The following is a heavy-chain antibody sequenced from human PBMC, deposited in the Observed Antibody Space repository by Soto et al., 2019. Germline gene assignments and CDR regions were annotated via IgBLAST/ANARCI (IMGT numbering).Heavy chain of an antibody. CDR3: AKTPGIVGATSSFDF. J-gene: IGHJ4*02. Sequence: GGSLRLSCAASGFTFSSYWMFWVRQVPGKGLEWVSRIRASGSSTYYADSVKGRFTISRDNSKNTLYLQMNSLRAKDTAVYYCAKTPGIVGATSSFDFWGQGTLVTVS. CDR2: IRASGSST. V-gene: IGHV3-23*01. D-gene: IGHD1-26*01. CDR1: GFTFSSYW.